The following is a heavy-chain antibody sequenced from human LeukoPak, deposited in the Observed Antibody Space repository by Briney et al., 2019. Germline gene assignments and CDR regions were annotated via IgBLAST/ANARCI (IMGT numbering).Heavy chain of an antibody. Sequence: SETLSLTCTVSGGSIIISGHYWDWIRQSPGKGLEWIGSMYHSGRTYHSPSLRSRLTTSVDTSKNQFFLKLGSVTATDTAIYYCARRKATEEGGAFDIWGVGTMVTVSS. CDR3: ARRKATEEGGAFDI. D-gene: IGHD1-26*01. J-gene: IGHJ3*02. CDR2: MYHSGRT. V-gene: IGHV4-39*01. CDR1: GGSIIISGHY.